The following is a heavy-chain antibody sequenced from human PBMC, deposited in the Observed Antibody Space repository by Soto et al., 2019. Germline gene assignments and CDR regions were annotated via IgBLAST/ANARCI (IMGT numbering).Heavy chain of an antibody. CDR1: GFTISSNY. CDR2: IYSGGTT. D-gene: IGHD5-18*01. V-gene: IGHV3-66*01. J-gene: IGHJ3*02. Sequence: EVQLVESGGGLVQPGGSLRLSCAASGFTISSNYMSWVRQAPGKGLEWVSIIYSGGTTYYADSVKGRFTISRDNSRNTRYLQMNSLRVEDTAVYYCARDGCSYGSDAFDSWGQGTMVTVSS. CDR3: ARDGCSYGSDAFDS.